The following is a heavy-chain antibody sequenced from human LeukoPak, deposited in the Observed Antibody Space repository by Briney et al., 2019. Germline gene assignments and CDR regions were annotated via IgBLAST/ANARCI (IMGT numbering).Heavy chain of an antibody. V-gene: IGHV3-53*04. Sequence: GGSLRLSCAASGFTVSSNYMSWVRQAPGKGLEWVSVIYSGGSTYYADSVKGRFTISRHNSKNTLYLQMNSLRTEDTAVYYCAREAPQGGTAAAGNYYYYGMDVWGQGTTVTVSS. D-gene: IGHD6-13*01. CDR3: AREAPQGGTAAAGNYYYYGMDV. J-gene: IGHJ6*02. CDR1: GFTVSSNY. CDR2: IYSGGST.